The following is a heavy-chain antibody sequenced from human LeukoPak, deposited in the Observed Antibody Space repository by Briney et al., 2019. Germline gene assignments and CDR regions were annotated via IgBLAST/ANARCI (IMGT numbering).Heavy chain of an antibody. CDR1: GGSISSYY. Sequence: PSETLSLTCAVSGGSISSYYWSWIRQPAGKGLEWIGRIYTSGRTDYNPSLTSRVTMSVDTSKNQVSLKLSSVTAADTAVYYCARSGGSSGWYYFDNWGQGTLVTVSS. D-gene: IGHD6-19*01. CDR3: ARSGGSSGWYYFDN. CDR2: IYTSGRT. J-gene: IGHJ4*02. V-gene: IGHV4-4*07.